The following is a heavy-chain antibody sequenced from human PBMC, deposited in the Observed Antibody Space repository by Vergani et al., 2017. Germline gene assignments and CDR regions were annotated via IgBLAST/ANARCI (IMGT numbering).Heavy chain of an antibody. CDR1: GFTFSSYW. Sequence: EVQLVESGGGLVQPGGSLRLSCAASGFTFSSYWMHWVRQAPGKGLVWVSRINSDGSSTSYADSVKGRFTISRDNAKNTLYLQMNSLRAEDTAVYYCARAYCSSPSGYTGGDYWGQGTLVTVSS. CDR3: ARAYCSSPSGYTGGDY. V-gene: IGHV3-74*01. CDR2: INSDGSST. J-gene: IGHJ4*02. D-gene: IGHD2-2*02.